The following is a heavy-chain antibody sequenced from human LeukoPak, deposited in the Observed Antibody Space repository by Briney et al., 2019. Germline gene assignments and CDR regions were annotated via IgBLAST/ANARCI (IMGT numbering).Heavy chain of an antibody. D-gene: IGHD3-22*01. CDR2: IKSKTDGGTT. CDR1: GFTFNNAW. V-gene: IGHV3-15*01. J-gene: IGHJ3*02. Sequence: GGSLRLSCAASGFTFNNAWMSWVRQAPGKGLEWVGRIKSKTDGGTTDYAAPVKGRFTISRDDSKNTLYLQMNSLKTEDTAVYYCTPDPPMIVGVIRRDIWGQGTMVTVSS. CDR3: TPDPPMIVGVIRRDI.